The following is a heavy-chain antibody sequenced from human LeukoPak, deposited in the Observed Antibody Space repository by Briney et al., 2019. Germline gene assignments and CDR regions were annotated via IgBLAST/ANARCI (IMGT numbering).Heavy chain of an antibody. Sequence: SGGSLRLSCAASGFTFSSYSMNWVRQAPGKGLEWVSSISISSSYIYYADSVKGRFTISRDNAKNSLYLQMNNLRAEDTAIYYCASARGYSYSLLDYRGQGTLVTVSS. CDR2: ISISSSYI. D-gene: IGHD5-18*01. CDR3: ASARGYSYSLLDY. J-gene: IGHJ4*02. V-gene: IGHV3-21*01. CDR1: GFTFSSYS.